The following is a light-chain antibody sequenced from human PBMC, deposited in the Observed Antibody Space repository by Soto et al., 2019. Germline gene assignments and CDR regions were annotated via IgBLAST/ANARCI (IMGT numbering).Light chain of an antibody. V-gene: IGLV2-14*02. J-gene: IGLJ2*01. Sequence: QSVLTQEASVSGTVGQKVTLSCAGNSNNVGSYPVGWYQQISHGTPKTVMFGNSLPSGIPDRFSGSKSGTTASLTISGLQAEDEADYYCSSFTSKSTLIFGGGTKLTVL. CDR2: GN. CDR3: SSFTSKSTLI. CDR1: SNNVGSYP.